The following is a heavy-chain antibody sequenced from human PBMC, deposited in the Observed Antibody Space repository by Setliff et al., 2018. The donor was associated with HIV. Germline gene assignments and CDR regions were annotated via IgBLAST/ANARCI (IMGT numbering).Heavy chain of an antibody. D-gene: IGHD2-21*02. V-gene: IGHV3-48*03. CDR2: ISSSGSTI. J-gene: IGHJ6*02. CDR3: ARDVVVTAIQGNYYYGMDV. Sequence: LSLSCAASGFTFSSYEMNWVRQAPGKGLEWVSYISSSGSTIYYADSVKGRFTISRDNAKNSLYLQMNSLRAEDTAVYYCARDVVVTAIQGNYYYGMDVWGQGTTVTVSS. CDR1: GFTFSSYE.